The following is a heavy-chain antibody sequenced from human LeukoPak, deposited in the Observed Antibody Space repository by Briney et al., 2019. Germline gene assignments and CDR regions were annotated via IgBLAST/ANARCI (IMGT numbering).Heavy chain of an antibody. J-gene: IGHJ6*02. D-gene: IGHD3-22*01. CDR2: ISYDGSNS. CDR1: GFTFSSYD. CDR3: ASLSRNYYDSSGYLRDYYYGMDV. V-gene: IGHV3-30-3*01. Sequence: GGSLRLSCAASGFTFSSYDMHWVRQAPGKGLEWVAIISYDGSNSYYAESVKGRFTTSRDNSKNTLYLQMNSLRAEDTAVYFRASLSRNYYDSSGYLRDYYYGMDVWGQGTTVTVSS.